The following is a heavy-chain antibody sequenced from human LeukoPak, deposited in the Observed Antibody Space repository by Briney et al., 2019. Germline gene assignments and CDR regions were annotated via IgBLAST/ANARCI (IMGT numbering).Heavy chain of an antibody. V-gene: IGHV1-2*04. CDR3: ARTDSSGYPYYFDY. CDR2: VNPNSGGT. Sequence: ASVKVSCKASGYTFTGYYMHWVRQAPGQGLEWMGWVNPNSGGTNYAQKFQGWVTMTRDTSISTAYMELSRLRSDDTAVYYCARTDSSGYPYYFDYWGQGTLVTDSS. J-gene: IGHJ4*02. D-gene: IGHD3-22*01. CDR1: GYTFTGYY.